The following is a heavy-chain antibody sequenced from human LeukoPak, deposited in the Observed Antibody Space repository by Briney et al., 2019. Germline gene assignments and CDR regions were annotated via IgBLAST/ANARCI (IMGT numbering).Heavy chain of an antibody. V-gene: IGHV3-23*01. CDR2: ITGSGDRT. Sequence: GGSLRLSCAASGFTFSGYAINWVRQAPGKGLEWVSSITGSGDRTYYTDSVRGRFTISRDNSRNTLYLQMNSLRAEDTALYFCAKEGSLSLDYWGQGTLVTVSS. J-gene: IGHJ4*02. CDR3: AKEGSLSLDY. CDR1: GFTFSGYA.